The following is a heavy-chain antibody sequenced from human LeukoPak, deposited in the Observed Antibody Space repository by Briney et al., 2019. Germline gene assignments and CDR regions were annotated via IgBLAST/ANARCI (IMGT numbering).Heavy chain of an antibody. CDR3: ARAGETSGYSSSLLDY. CDR2: IYHSGST. J-gene: IGHJ4*02. Sequence: SETLSLTCTVSGGSVSSGSYYWSWIRQPPGKGLEWIGYIYHSGSTNYNPSLKSRVTISVDTSKNQFSLKLSSVTAADTAVYYCARAGETSGYSSSLLDYWGQGTLVTVSS. V-gene: IGHV4-61*01. D-gene: IGHD6-13*01. CDR1: GGSVSSGSYY.